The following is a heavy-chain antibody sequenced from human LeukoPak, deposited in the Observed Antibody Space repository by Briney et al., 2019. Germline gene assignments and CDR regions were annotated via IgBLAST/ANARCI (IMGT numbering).Heavy chain of an antibody. D-gene: IGHD6-13*01. Sequence: ASVKVSCKASGGTVSSYAISWVRQAPGQGLEWTGRIIPIFGIANYAQKFQGRVTITADKSTSTAYMELSSLRSEDTAVYYCASLYSSTAGGPNWFDPWGQGTLVTVSS. CDR2: IIPIFGIA. J-gene: IGHJ5*02. CDR1: GGTVSSYA. CDR3: ASLYSSTAGGPNWFDP. V-gene: IGHV1-69*04.